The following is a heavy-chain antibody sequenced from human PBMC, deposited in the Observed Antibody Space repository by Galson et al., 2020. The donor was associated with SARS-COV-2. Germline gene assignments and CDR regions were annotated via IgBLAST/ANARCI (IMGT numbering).Heavy chain of an antibody. CDR2: IYYSGST. J-gene: IGHJ4*02. CDR1: GGSISSYY. CDR3: ARGGDGYEGIYFDY. Sequence: SQTLSLTCTVSGGSISSYYWSWIRQPPGKGLEWIGHIYYSGSTNYNPSLKSRVTISVDTSKNQFSLKLSSVTAADTAVYYCARGGDGYEGIYFDYWGQGTLVTVSS. D-gene: IGHD5-12*01. V-gene: IGHV4-59*01.